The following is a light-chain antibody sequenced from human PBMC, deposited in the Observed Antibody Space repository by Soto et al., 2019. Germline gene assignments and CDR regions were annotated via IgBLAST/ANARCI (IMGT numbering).Light chain of an antibody. V-gene: IGKV1-39*01. Sequence: DIQMTQSPSSLSASVGDRVTITCRASQSISRNLNWYQHKPGKAPKLLIYAASSLQNGVPSRFSGRASGTDFTLSISSLQPEDFATYYCQQSYTTVSITFGQGTRLEIK. J-gene: IGKJ5*01. CDR3: QQSYTTVSIT. CDR2: AAS. CDR1: QSISRN.